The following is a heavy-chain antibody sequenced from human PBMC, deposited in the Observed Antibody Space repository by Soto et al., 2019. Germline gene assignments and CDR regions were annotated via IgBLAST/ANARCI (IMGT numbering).Heavy chain of an antibody. CDR1: GFIVSSNY. V-gene: IGHV3-53*01. CDR3: VRDDYGLDV. J-gene: IGHJ6*02. Sequence: EVQLGESGGGLIQPGGSQRLSCAASGFIVSSNYMSWVRQAPGKGLEWVSVIYSGGSANYADSVKGRFTISRDDSKNTLYLQMNSLRAEDTAVYYCVRDDYGLDVWGQGTAVTVSS. CDR2: IYSGGSA.